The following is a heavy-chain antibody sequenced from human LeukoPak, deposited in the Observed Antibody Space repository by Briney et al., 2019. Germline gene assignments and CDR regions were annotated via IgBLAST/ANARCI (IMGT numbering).Heavy chain of an antibody. CDR2: ISGSGGST. CDR3: AKDGARGGYYDSSGYSY. D-gene: IGHD3-22*01. V-gene: IGHV3-23*01. J-gene: IGHJ4*02. CDR1: GFTFSDYA. Sequence: GGSLRLSCAASGFTFSDYAMTWVRQAPWKGLEWVSAISGSGGSTYYADSVKGRFTISRDNSKNTLYLQMNSLRAEDTAVYYCAKDGARGGYYDSSGYSYWGQGTLVTVSS.